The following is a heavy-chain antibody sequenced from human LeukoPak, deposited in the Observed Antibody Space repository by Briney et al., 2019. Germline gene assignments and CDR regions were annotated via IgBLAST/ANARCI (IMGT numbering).Heavy chain of an antibody. D-gene: IGHD1-26*01. CDR2: INHSGST. J-gene: IGHJ3*02. CDR1: GGSFSGYY. V-gene: IGHV4-34*01. Sequence: SETLSFTCAVYGGSFSGYYWSWIRQPPGKGLEWIGEINHSGSTNYNPSLKSRVTISVDTSKNQFSLKLSSVTAADTAVYYCARVVGHDAFDIWGQGTMVTVSS. CDR3: ARVVGHDAFDI.